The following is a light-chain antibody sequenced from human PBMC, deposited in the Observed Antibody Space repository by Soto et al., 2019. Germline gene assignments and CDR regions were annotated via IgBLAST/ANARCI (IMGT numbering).Light chain of an antibody. CDR1: QTVLDSSKNKDC. J-gene: IGKJ1*01. Sequence: DIVMTQSPDSLAVSLGERATITCKSSQTVLDSSKNKDCLSWYQQKPGQAPGLLIYGAVNRAVTVPSRFTGSGSGTDLTLTINALEPDDFAVYFCQQYGSSPWTFGQGTTVEVK. V-gene: IGKV4-1*01. CDR3: QQYGSSPWT. CDR2: GAV.